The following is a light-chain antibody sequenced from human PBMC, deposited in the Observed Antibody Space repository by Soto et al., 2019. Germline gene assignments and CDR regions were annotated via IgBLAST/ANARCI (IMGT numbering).Light chain of an antibody. J-gene: IGKJ1*01. V-gene: IGKV3-20*01. CDR1: RGVSANY. CDR2: GAS. Sequence: ENLLTQSPGTLSLSPGEGATLSCRASRGVSANYLAWYQQKPGQAPTLLIYGASIRAAGIPDRFSGSGSGTDFTLTIRRLEPDDFAVYYCQQYYSYPRTFGQGTKVEIK. CDR3: QQYYSYPRT.